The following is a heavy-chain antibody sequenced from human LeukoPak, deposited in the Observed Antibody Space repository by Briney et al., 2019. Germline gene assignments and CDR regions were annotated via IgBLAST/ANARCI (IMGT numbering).Heavy chain of an antibody. D-gene: IGHD6-13*01. J-gene: IGHJ4*02. V-gene: IGHV4-59*08. CDR1: GGSISSYY. CDR2: IYYSGST. CDR3: ARLSYSTRYYFDY. Sequence: SETLSLTCTVSGGSISSYYWSWIRQPPGKGLEWIGYIYYSGSTNYNPSLKSRVTISVDTSKNQFSLKLSSVTAADTAVYYCARLSYSTRYYFDYWGQGTLVTASS.